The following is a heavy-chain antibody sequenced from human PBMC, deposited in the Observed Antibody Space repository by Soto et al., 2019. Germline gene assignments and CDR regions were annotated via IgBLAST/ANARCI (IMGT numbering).Heavy chain of an antibody. CDR2: IYYSGST. CDR1: GGSVSSGSYY. Sequence: SETLSLTCTVSGGSVSSGSYYWSWIRQPPGKGLEWIGYIYYSGSTNYNPSLKSRVTISVDTSKNQFSLKLSSVTAADTAVYYCASSIAVAAPFDYWGQGTPVTVSS. CDR3: ASSIAVAAPFDY. V-gene: IGHV4-61*01. J-gene: IGHJ4*02. D-gene: IGHD6-19*01.